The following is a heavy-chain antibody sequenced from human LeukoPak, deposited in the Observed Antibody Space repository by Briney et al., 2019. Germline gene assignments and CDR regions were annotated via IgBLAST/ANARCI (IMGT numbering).Heavy chain of an antibody. V-gene: IGHV3-21*01. D-gene: IGHD3-22*01. J-gene: IGHJ4*02. CDR1: GFTFSSYS. CDR2: ISSSSSYI. Sequence: GGSLRLSCAASGFTFSSYSMNWVRQAPGKGLEWVSSISSSSSYIYYADSVKGRFTISRGNAKNSLYLQMNSLRAEDTAVYYCAREGSGYYYRFDYWGQGTLVTVSS. CDR3: AREGSGYYYRFDY.